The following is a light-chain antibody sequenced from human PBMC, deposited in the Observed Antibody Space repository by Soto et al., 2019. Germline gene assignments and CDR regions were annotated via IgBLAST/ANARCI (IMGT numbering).Light chain of an antibody. CDR3: AAWDDSLNGVV. J-gene: IGLJ2*01. Sequence: QSVLTQPPSASGTPGQRVTISCSGSSSNIGSNTVNWYQQLPGTAPKLLIYSNNQRPSGVPDRFSGSKSGTSASLAISGLQSEDEADYYCAAWDDSLNGVVFGGGTKRNVL. V-gene: IGLV1-44*01. CDR1: SSNIGSNT. CDR2: SNN.